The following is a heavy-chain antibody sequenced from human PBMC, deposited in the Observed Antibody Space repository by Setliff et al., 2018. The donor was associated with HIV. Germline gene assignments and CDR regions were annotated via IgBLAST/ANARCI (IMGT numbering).Heavy chain of an antibody. CDR1: GGSFTDYY. D-gene: IGHD1-26*01. CDR2: INHSGST. J-gene: IGHJ6*03. Sequence: SETLSLTCAVFGGSFTDYYWIWIRQPPGKGLEWIGEINHSGSTHYNPSLKSRFIISVDTSKNQLSLKVNSMHAADTAVYYCARGARLLAAYSDRWDYFYMAVCGKGTPVTVSS. CDR3: ARGARLLAAYSDRWDYFYMAV. V-gene: IGHV4-34*01.